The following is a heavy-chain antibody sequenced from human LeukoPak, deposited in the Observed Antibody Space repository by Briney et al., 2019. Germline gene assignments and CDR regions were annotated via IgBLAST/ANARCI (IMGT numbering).Heavy chain of an antibody. CDR1: GDSVSSNSAA. V-gene: IGHV6-1*01. D-gene: IGHD1-7*01. Sequence: SQTLSLTCAISGDSVSSNSAAWNWMRQSPSRGLEWLGRTYYRSNWYNDYAVSVSSRITVNPDTSKNQFSLQLNSVTPEYTAVYYCSRGTHWFDSWGQGTLVTVSS. CDR2: TYYRSNWYN. CDR3: SRGTHWFDS. J-gene: IGHJ5*01.